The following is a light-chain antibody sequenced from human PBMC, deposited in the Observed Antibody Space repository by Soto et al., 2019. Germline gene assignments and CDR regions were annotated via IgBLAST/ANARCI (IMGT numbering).Light chain of an antibody. Sequence: EIVMTQSPATLSLSPGERATLSCRASQSVSRNLAWYQQKPGQAPRLLISGASTRATGVPARFSGSGSGTDFALTISSLQSEDFAVYFCQQNNNWPLTFGGGTKVEIK. CDR3: QQNNNWPLT. CDR1: QSVSRN. CDR2: GAS. J-gene: IGKJ4*01. V-gene: IGKV3-15*01.